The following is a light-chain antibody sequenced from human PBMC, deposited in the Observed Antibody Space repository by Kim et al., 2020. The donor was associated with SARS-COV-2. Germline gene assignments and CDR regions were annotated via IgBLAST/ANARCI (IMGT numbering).Light chain of an antibody. CDR2: DVS. Sequence: QSALTQPASVSGSPGQSITISCTGTSSDIGANNYVSWYQQHPGKAPKFMIYDVSERPSGVSDRFSGSKSGNTASLTISGLQAEDEADYYCNSYTSSRTYVFGTGTKVTVL. J-gene: IGLJ1*01. CDR1: SSDIGANNY. V-gene: IGLV2-14*03. CDR3: NSYTSSRTYV.